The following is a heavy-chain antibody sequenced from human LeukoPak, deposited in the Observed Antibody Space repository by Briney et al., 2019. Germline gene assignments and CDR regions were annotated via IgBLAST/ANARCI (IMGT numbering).Heavy chain of an antibody. CDR2: IKGRSDTI. CDR3: ARTPRWITGDAFDI. Sequence: GGSLRLSSTASGFIFNNYGMNWVRQAPGKGLEWISYIKGRSDTIHYADSVKGRFTISRDNSKNTLYLQMNSLRAEDTAVYYCARTPRWITGDAFDIWGQGTMVTVSS. D-gene: IGHD3-16*01. J-gene: IGHJ3*02. CDR1: GFIFNNYG. V-gene: IGHV3-48*01.